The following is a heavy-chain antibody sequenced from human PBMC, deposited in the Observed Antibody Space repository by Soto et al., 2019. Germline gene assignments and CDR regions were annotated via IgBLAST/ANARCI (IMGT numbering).Heavy chain of an antibody. J-gene: IGHJ5*02. V-gene: IGHV3-30-3*01. Sequence: TGGSLRLSCAASGFTFSSYAMHWVRQAPGKGLEWVAVISYDGSNKYYADSVKGRFTISRDNSKNTLYLQMNSLRAEDTAVYYRAREWLELRVGWFDPWGQGTLVTVSS. D-gene: IGHD1-7*01. CDR2: ISYDGSNK. CDR1: GFTFSSYA. CDR3: AREWLELRVGWFDP.